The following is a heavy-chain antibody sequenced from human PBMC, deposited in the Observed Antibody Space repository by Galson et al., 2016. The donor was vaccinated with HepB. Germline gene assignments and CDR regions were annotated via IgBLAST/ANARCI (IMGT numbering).Heavy chain of an antibody. J-gene: IGHJ4*02. V-gene: IGHV1-18*01. Sequence: SVKVSCKASGYTFTNYGITWVRQAPGQGLEWMGWISPYNGNTNYAQKLQGRVTMTTDTSTNTAYMELRSLRSDDTAVYYCARDRSSRWELPRGFDYWGLGTLVTVSS. CDR2: ISPYNGNT. CDR3: ARDRSSRWELPRGFDY. CDR1: GYTFTNYG. D-gene: IGHD1-26*01.